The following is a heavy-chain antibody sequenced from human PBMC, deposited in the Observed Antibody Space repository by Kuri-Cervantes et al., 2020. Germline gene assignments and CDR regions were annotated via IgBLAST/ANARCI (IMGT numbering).Heavy chain of an antibody. CDR3: ARPVSGWYAFDY. D-gene: IGHD6-19*01. Sequence: GSLRLSCTVSGGSTSSYYWSWIRQPPGKGLEWIGYIYYSGSTNYNPSLESRITMSVDTSKNQFSLKVNSVTAADTAVYYCARPVSGWYAFDYWGQGTLVTVSS. CDR2: IYYSGST. V-gene: IGHV4-59*08. J-gene: IGHJ4*02. CDR1: GGSTSSYY.